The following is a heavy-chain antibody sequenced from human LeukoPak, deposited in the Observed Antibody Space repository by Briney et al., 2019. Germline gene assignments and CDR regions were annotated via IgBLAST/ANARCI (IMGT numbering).Heavy chain of an antibody. CDR2: ISGGGGST. CDR1: GFTFTSYS. J-gene: IGHJ4*02. Sequence: GGSLRLSCAASGFTFTSYSMNWVRQAPGKGLEWVSTISGGGGSTYYADSVKGRFTISRDNSKNTLYLQVNSLRAEETAVYYCAKGGKWDVTPFDYWGQGTLVTVSS. CDR3: AKGGKWDVTPFDY. D-gene: IGHD1-26*01. V-gene: IGHV3-23*01.